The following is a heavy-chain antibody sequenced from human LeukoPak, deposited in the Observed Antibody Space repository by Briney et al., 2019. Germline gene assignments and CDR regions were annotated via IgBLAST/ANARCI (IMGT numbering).Heavy chain of an antibody. D-gene: IGHD5-24*01. J-gene: IGHJ3*01. CDR1: GFTFSSYE. V-gene: IGHV3-48*03. CDR2: ISSSGSSI. Sequence: GGSLRLSCAASGFTFSSYEMNWVRQAPGKGLEWVSYISSSGSSIYYADSVKGRFTISRDNAKSSLYLLMNSLRAEDTAIYYCARDIQLSTWGLGTMVTVSS. CDR3: ARDIQLST.